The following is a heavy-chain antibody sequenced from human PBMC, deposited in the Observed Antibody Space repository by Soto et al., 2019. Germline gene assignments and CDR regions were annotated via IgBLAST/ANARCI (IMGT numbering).Heavy chain of an antibody. J-gene: IGHJ4*02. CDR2: ISASGDAT. Sequence: WGSLRLSCAASGFTFIDFGIIFFRHSPGKGLEWVSVISASGDATYYAASVKGRFTLSRDNSKNTLYLQMNSLTVADTAVYYCAKKVTIYAVDPADYWGQGTQVTVSS. V-gene: IGHV3-23*01. CDR1: GFTFIDFG. CDR3: AKKVTIYAVDPADY. D-gene: IGHD3-3*01.